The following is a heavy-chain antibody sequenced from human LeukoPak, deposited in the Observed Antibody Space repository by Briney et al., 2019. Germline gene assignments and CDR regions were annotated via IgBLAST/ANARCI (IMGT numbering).Heavy chain of an antibody. V-gene: IGHV4-59*01. D-gene: IGHD3-22*01. J-gene: IGHJ5*02. CDR1: DDSISSYY. CDR3: ARSRDSSGYRNNWFDP. CDR2: IYSSGST. Sequence: SETLSLTCTVSDDSISSYYWSWIRQPPGKVLEWIGYIYSSGSTNYNPSLKSRVTMSVETPKNQFSLRLNSVTAADTAVYYCARSRDSSGYRNNWFDPWGGGTVVSVSS.